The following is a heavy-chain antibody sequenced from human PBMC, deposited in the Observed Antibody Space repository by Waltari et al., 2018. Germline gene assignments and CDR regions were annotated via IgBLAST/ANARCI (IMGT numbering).Heavy chain of an antibody. Sequence: QVQLQESGPGLVKPSETLSLTCTVSGGSISSYYWSWIRQPPGKGLEWIGYIYYSGSTNYNPSLKSRVTISVDTSKNQFSLKLSSMTAADTAVYYCARGLFRGVNDYWGQGTLVTVSS. D-gene: IGHD3-10*01. J-gene: IGHJ4*02. V-gene: IGHV4-59*01. CDR2: IYYSGST. CDR3: ARGLFRGVNDY. CDR1: GGSISSYY.